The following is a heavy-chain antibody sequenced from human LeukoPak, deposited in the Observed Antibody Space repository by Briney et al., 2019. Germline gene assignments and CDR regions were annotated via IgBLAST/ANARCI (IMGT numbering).Heavy chain of an antibody. V-gene: IGHV4-34*01. CDR2: INHKGTT. CDR1: GGSFNGYY. J-gene: IGHJ1*01. Sequence: PSETLSLTCAVYGGSFNGYYWSWIRQPPGKGLEWIGEINHKGTTKYNSSLKSRVTLSADKSKKQFSLKLSSVTAADTAIYYCARSAGEIRQLVSVRFQHWGLGTLVTVSS. CDR3: ARSAGEIRQLVSVRFQH. D-gene: IGHD4-17*01.